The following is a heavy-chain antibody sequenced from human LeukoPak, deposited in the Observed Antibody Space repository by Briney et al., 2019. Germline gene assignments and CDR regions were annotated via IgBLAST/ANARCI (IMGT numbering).Heavy chain of an antibody. J-gene: IGHJ4*02. V-gene: IGHV3-23*01. Sequence: GGSLRLSCAASGFTFSSYAMSWVRQAPGKGLEWVSAISGSGGSTYYADSVKGRFTISRDNSKNTLYLQMDSLRPEDTAIYYCARDKVVGATYFDYWGQGALVTVSS. CDR2: ISGSGGST. CDR1: GFTFSSYA. D-gene: IGHD1-26*01. CDR3: ARDKVVGATYFDY.